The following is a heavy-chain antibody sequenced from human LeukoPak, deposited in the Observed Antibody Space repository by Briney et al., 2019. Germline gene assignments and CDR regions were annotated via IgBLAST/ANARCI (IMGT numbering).Heavy chain of an antibody. D-gene: IGHD6-13*01. CDR2: IYYSGST. CDR3: ARAGSSWYPLWFDP. V-gene: IGHV4-39*07. Sequence: SETLSLTCTVSGGSISSYYWGWIRQPPGKGLEWIGSIYYSGSTYYNPSLKSRVTISVDTSKNQFSLKLSSVTAADTAVYYCARAGSSWYPLWFDPWGQGTLVTVSS. CDR1: GGSISSYY. J-gene: IGHJ5*02.